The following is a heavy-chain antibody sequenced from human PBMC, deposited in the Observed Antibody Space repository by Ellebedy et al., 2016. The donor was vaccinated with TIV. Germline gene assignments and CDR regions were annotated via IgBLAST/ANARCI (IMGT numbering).Heavy chain of an antibody. Sequence: GESLKISXAASGFTFRSYAMSWVRQAPGKGLEWVSAISGSGGSTYYADSVKGRFTISRDNSKNTLYLRMNSLRAEDTAVYYCVKDGTSVVVTWDYWGQGTLVTVSS. J-gene: IGHJ4*02. D-gene: IGHD2-15*01. CDR2: ISGSGGST. CDR3: VKDGTSVVVTWDY. V-gene: IGHV3-23*01. CDR1: GFTFRSYA.